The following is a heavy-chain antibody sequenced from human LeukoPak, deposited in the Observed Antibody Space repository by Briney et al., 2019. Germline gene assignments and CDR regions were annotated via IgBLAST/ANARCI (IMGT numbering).Heavy chain of an antibody. V-gene: IGHV1-2*02. CDR3: ARVSCSSTSCPARDAFDI. Sequence: ASVKVSCKASGYTFTGYYMHWVRQAPGQGLEWMGWINPNSGGTNYAQKFQGRVTMTRDTSISTAYMEQSRLRSDDTAVYYCARVSCSSTSCPARDAFDIWGQGTMVTVSS. CDR2: INPNSGGT. J-gene: IGHJ3*02. CDR1: GYTFTGYY. D-gene: IGHD2-2*01.